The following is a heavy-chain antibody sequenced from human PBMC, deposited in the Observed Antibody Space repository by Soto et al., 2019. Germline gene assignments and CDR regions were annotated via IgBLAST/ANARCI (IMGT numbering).Heavy chain of an antibody. D-gene: IGHD6-19*01. V-gene: IGHV3-30*04. CDR2: ITNDGSNK. Sequence: GGSLRLSCSASGFTFSSYAMHWVRQAPGKGLECVSVITNDGSNKYYADSVKGRFTISRDNSKNTLYLQMNSLRAEDTAVYYCAKDLHSSGSFDYWGQGTLVTVSS. CDR3: AKDLHSSGSFDY. J-gene: IGHJ4*02. CDR1: GFTFSSYA.